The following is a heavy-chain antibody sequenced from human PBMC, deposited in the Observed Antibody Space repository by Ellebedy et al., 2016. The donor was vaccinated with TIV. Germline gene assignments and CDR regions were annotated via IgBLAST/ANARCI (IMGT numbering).Heavy chain of an antibody. CDR1: GDSISSYC. Sequence: MPSETLSLTCTVSGDSISSYCWSWIRQPPGKGLEWIGYICYSGNTIYSPSLKRRVNISVDTSKNQVSLKLSSVTAADTAVYYCAGSSGWYVPFDNWGQGTLVTVSS. D-gene: IGHD6-19*01. V-gene: IGHV4-59*01. J-gene: IGHJ4*02. CDR3: AGSSGWYVPFDN. CDR2: ICYSGNT.